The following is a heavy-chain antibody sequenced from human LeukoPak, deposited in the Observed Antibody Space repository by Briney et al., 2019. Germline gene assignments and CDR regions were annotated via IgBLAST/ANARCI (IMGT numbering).Heavy chain of an antibody. CDR3: AREGDQLVGDYYFDY. D-gene: IGHD6-6*01. CDR2: MNPNSGNT. CDR1: GYTFTSYD. V-gene: IGHV1-8*01. J-gene: IGHJ4*02. Sequence: ASAKVSCKASGYTFTSYDINWVRQATGQGLEWMGWMNPNSGNTGYAQKFQGRVTMTRNTSISTAYMELSSLRSEDTAVYYCAREGDQLVGDYYFDYWGQGTLVTVSS.